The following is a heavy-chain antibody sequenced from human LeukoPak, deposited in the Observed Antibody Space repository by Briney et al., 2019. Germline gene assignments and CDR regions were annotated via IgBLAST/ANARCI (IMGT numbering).Heavy chain of an antibody. J-gene: IGHJ4*01. D-gene: IGHD7-27*01. CDR2: ISDGGCRT. Sequence: PGGSLRLSCAASGFSFSSYAVSWVRQAPGRGLEWVSGISDGGCRTYYADSVKGWFTISRDDSKNTLYLQMNSLRAEDTAVYYCAKVQLGIGVDYWGQGTLVT. V-gene: IGHV3-23*01. CDR3: AKVQLGIGVDY. CDR1: GFSFSSYA.